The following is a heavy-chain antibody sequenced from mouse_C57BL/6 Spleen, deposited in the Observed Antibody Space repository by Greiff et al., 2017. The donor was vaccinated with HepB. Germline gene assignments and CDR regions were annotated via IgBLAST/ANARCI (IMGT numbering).Heavy chain of an antibody. D-gene: IGHD1-1*01. CDR2: IDPSDSYT. J-gene: IGHJ4*01. Sequence: VQLQQSGAELVKPGASVKLSCKASGYTFTSYWMHWVKQRPGQGLEWIGEIDPSDSYTNYNQKFKGKSTLTVDKSSSTAYMQLSSLTSEDSAVYYCAVVAYYYAMDYWGQGTSVTVSS. CDR1: GYTFTSYW. V-gene: IGHV1-69*01. CDR3: AVVAYYYAMDY.